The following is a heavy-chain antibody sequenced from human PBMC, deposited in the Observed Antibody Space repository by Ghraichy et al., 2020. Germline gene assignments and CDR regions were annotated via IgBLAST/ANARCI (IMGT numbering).Heavy chain of an antibody. V-gene: IGHV1-18*01. Sequence: ASVKVSCKASGYTFTSYGISWVRQAPGQGLEWMGWISAYNGDTNYAQKLQGRVTMTTDTSTSTAYMELRSLRSDDTAVYYCARDYPLMFSSTSPYYYYYYMDVWGKGTTVTVSS. CDR1: GYTFTSYG. D-gene: IGHD2-2*01. J-gene: IGHJ6*03. CDR2: ISAYNGDT. CDR3: ARDYPLMFSSTSPYYYYYYMDV.